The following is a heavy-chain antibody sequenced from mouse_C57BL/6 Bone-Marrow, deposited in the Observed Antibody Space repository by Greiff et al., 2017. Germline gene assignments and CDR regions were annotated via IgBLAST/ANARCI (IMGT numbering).Heavy chain of an antibody. CDR3: AIYSNSTRAWFAY. V-gene: IGHV5-16*01. CDR2: INYDGSST. D-gene: IGHD2-5*01. J-gene: IGHJ3*01. CDR1: GFTFSDYY. Sequence: DVMLVESEGGLVQPGSSMKLSCTASGFTFSDYYMAWVRQVPEKGLEWVANINYDGSSTYYLDSLKSRFIISRDNAKNILYLQMSSLKSEDTATYYCAIYSNSTRAWFAYWGQGTLVTVSA.